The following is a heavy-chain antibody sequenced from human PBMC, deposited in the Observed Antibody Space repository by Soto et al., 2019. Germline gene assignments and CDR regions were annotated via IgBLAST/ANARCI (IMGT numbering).Heavy chain of an antibody. CDR2: MYNTGST. CDR1: GGSISSYY. D-gene: IGHD2-21*02. CDR3: ARDLWGYCGADCYPLDV. Sequence: SETLSLTCTVSGGSISSYYWIWTRQPPGKGLEWIGYMYNTGSTIYNPSLKRRVTISVDTSKNQFSLKLNSVTAADTAVYYCARDLWGYCGADCYPLDVWGQGTMVTAP. V-gene: IGHV4-59*01. J-gene: IGHJ6*02.